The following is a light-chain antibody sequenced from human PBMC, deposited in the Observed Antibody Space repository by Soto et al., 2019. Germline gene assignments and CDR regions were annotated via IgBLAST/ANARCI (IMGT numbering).Light chain of an antibody. CDR1: HSVSSSY. CDR3: QQYGGSPPIT. CDR2: GAS. J-gene: IGKJ5*01. V-gene: IGKV3-20*01. Sequence: EIVLTQSPGTLSLSPGERATLSCRASHSVSSSYLAWYQQKPGQAPRLLIYGASSRATGIPDRFSGSGSGTDFTLTISRLEPEDFAVYYCQQYGGSPPITFGQGTRLDMK.